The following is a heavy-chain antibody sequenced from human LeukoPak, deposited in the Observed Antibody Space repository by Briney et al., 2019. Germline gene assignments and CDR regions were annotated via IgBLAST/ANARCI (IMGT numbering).Heavy chain of an antibody. CDR3: ARALTMYSSGRIYWYFDL. D-gene: IGHD6-19*01. V-gene: IGHV4-59*08. Sequence: SETLSLTCTVSGDSISSYYWSWIRQPPGKGLEWIGYLFNSGSTNYNPSLKSRVTVSVDTSKNQFSLSLSSVTAADTAVYYCARALTMYSSGRIYWYFDLWGRGTLVTVSS. CDR2: LFNSGST. CDR1: GDSISSYY. J-gene: IGHJ2*01.